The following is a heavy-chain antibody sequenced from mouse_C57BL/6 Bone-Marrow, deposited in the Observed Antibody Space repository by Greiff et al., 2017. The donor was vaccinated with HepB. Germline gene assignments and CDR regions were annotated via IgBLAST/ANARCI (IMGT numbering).Heavy chain of an antibody. J-gene: IGHJ1*03. Sequence: VESGGGLVKPGGSLKLSCAASGFTFSDYGMHWVRQAPEKGLEWVAYISSGSSTVYYADTVKGRFTISRDNAKNTLFLQMTSLRSEDTAMYYCARGDGYYVWYFDVWGTGTTVTVSS. CDR3: ARGDGYYVWYFDV. D-gene: IGHD2-3*01. CDR2: ISSGSSTV. V-gene: IGHV5-17*01. CDR1: GFTFSDYG.